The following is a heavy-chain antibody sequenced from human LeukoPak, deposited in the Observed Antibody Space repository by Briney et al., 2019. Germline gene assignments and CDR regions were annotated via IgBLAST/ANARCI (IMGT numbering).Heavy chain of an antibody. CDR1: GGSVTSGSYY. J-gene: IGHJ4*02. D-gene: IGHD6-13*01. Sequence: PSETLSLTCTVSGGSVTSGSYYWSWIRQPPGKGLEWIGYIYYSGSTNYNPSLKSRVTISVDTSKNQFSLKLSSVTAADTAVYYCARGRKYSSSWYALGYWGQGTLVTVSS. V-gene: IGHV4-61*01. CDR2: IYYSGST. CDR3: ARGRKYSSSWYALGY.